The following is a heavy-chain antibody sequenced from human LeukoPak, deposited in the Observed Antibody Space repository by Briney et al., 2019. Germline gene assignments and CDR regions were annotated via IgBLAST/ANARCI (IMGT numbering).Heavy chain of an antibody. CDR1: GGSISSSSYY. V-gene: IGHV3-11*04. CDR2: ISSSGSTI. Sequence: LSLTCTVSGGSISSSSYYWGWIRQPPGKGLEWVSYISSSGSTIYYADSVKGRFTFSRDNAKNSLYLQMNSLRAEDTAVYYCAKGQGYGDYVNFDYWGQGTLVTVSS. J-gene: IGHJ4*02. CDR3: AKGQGYGDYVNFDY. D-gene: IGHD4-17*01.